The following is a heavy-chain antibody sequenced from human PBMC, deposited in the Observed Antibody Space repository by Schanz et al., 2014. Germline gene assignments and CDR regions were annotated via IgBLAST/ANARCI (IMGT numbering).Heavy chain of an antibody. CDR2: ISAYNGNT. V-gene: IGHV1-18*01. J-gene: IGHJ5*02. Sequence: QVQLVQSGAEVKKPGASVKVSCKASGYTFTSYGISWVRQAPGQGLEWMGWISAYNGNTKYPQKLHGRVTMTTDTSTSTAYMELRSLRSDDTAVYYCAKAEYDILTDSYSRLDPWGQGTLVTVSS. D-gene: IGHD3-9*01. CDR3: AKAEYDILTDSYSRLDP. CDR1: GYTFTSYG.